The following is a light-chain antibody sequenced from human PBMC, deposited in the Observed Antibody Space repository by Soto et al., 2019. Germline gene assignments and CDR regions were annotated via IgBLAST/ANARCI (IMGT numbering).Light chain of an antibody. J-gene: IGLJ2*01. CDR3: CSYAGSSTFGVV. CDR2: EVN. Sequence: QSALTQPPSASGSPGQSVAISCTGTSSDVGGYNYVSWYQQHPGKAPKLMIYEVNKRPSGVPDRFSGSKSGNTASLTVSGLQAEDEADYYCCSYAGSSTFGVVFGGGTKLTVL. V-gene: IGLV2-8*01. CDR1: SSDVGGYNY.